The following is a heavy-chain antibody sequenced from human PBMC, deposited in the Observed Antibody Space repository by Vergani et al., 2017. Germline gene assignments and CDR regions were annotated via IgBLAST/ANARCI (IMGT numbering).Heavy chain of an antibody. CDR2: IIPIFGTA. V-gene: IGHV1-69*06. CDR3: ARLSLCGGDCYSVWFHD. Sequence: QVQLVLSGAEVKKSGASVKVSCKASGYTFTSYGISWVRQAPGQGLEWLGWIIPIFGTANYAQKFQGRVTSTADKSTSTAYMELSRLRSEDTAVYYCARLSLCGGDCYSVWFHDWGQGTLVTVSS. D-gene: IGHD2-21*02. CDR1: GYTFTSYG. J-gene: IGHJ4*02.